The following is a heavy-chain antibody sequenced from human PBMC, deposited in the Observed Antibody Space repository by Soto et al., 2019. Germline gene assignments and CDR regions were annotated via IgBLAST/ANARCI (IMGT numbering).Heavy chain of an antibody. D-gene: IGHD5-18*01. CDR1: GYDFTNYW. Sequence: GESLKISCRGSGYDFTNYWINWVRQMPGKGLEWMGRIDPSDSYTNYGPSFQGHVAISVDKSINTAYLQWSSLAASDTAMFYCSIQRRSSPPDGLAVWGQRTTVTVSS. J-gene: IGHJ6*02. V-gene: IGHV5-10-1*01. CDR3: SIQRRSSPPDGLAV. CDR2: IDPSDSYT.